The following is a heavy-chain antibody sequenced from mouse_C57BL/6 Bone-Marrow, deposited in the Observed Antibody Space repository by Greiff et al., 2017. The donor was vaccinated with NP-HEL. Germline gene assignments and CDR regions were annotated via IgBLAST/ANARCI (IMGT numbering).Heavy chain of an antibody. CDR1: GYTFTSYW. J-gene: IGHJ4*01. D-gene: IGHD1-1*01. CDR2: IDPSDSYT. CDR3: SVVALYYYAMDE. Sequence: QVQLQQPGAELVRPGTSVKLSCKASGYTFTSYWMHWVKQRPGQGLEWIGVIDPSDSYTNYNQKFKGKATLTVDTSSSTAYMQLSSLTSEDSAVYYCSVVALYYYAMDEWGQGTSGTVSA. V-gene: IGHV1-59*01.